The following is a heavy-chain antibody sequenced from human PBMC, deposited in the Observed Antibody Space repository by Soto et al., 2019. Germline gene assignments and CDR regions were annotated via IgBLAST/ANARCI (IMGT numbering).Heavy chain of an antibody. J-gene: IGHJ6*03. Sequence: EVQQPESGGGLAQPGGSLRLSCAASGFTLSGYARDWVRQAPGKGLEYVSGISSNGVGTYYANSVQGRFTISRDNSKNTVYLQIGSLRPEDMAVYYFARRARPDFYYMDVWGKWTTVTVSS. CDR2: ISSNGVGT. CDR1: GFTLSGYA. V-gene: IGHV3-64*01. D-gene: IGHD6-6*01. CDR3: ARRARPDFYYMDV.